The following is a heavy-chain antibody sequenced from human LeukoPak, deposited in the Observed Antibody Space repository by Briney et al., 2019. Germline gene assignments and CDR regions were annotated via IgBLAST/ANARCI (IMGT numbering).Heavy chain of an antibody. CDR3: ARGEIGYNAFDY. CDR1: GGTFSSYA. J-gene: IGHJ4*02. V-gene: IGHV1-69*06. Sequence: SVKVTCNASGGTFSSYAFSWVRQPPAQGHEWMGRIIPIFGTANYAHTFQSRVTITADKSTSTAYMELISLRSDENAAYYCARGEIGYNAFDYWGPVTLVTVSS. D-gene: IGHD5-24*01. CDR2: IIPIFGTA.